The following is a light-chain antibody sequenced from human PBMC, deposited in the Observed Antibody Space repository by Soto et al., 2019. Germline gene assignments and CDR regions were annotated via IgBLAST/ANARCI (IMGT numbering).Light chain of an antibody. CDR3: QQFHNWPPIT. Sequence: EIVLTQSPAALSVSPGERVTLSCRASQGIGDTLAWYQQKPGQTPRLLIYDSSTRAIGIPIRFSGSRSGTEFILTINGLQFEDFAVYYCQQFHNWPPITFGQGTRLEIK. V-gene: IGKV3-15*01. CDR1: QGIGDT. J-gene: IGKJ5*01. CDR2: DSS.